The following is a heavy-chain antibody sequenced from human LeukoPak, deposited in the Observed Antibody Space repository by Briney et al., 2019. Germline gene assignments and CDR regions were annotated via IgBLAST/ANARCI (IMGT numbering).Heavy chain of an antibody. J-gene: IGHJ3*02. Sequence: GESLKISCKGSGYIFTNSWIAWVRQMPEKGLECMGIIYPSDSDTRYGPSFQGQVTISADKSISTAYLQWSSLKASDTAMYYCATTATAGGGYDAFDIWGQGTMVTVSS. CDR3: ATTATAGGGYDAFDI. CDR2: IYPSDSDT. D-gene: IGHD6-25*01. CDR1: GYIFTNSW. V-gene: IGHV5-51*01.